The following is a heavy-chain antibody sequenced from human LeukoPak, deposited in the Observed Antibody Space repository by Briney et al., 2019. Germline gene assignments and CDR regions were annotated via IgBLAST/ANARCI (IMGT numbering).Heavy chain of an antibody. J-gene: IGHJ5*02. CDR1: GFIFNNYG. V-gene: IGHV3-23*01. Sequence: PGGSLRLSCAASGFIFNNYGLIWVRQAPGKGLEWVSAISNDGGGTQYADFVEDRFTISRDNSKNTLFLQMSSLRAEDTALYYCAKGSSGYFADLWGQGTLVTVSS. CDR2: ISNDGGGT. CDR3: AKGSSGYFADL. D-gene: IGHD3-22*01.